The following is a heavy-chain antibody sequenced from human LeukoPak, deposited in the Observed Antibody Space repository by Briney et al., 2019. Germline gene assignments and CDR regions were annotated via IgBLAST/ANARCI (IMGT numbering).Heavy chain of an antibody. Sequence: SETLSLTCTVSGGSISSDYWSWIRQPPGKGLEWIGYIYYRGSTNYNPSLKSRVTISVDTSKNQFSLKLSSVTAADTAVYYCARIRARSGSKDFDYWGQGTLVTVSS. D-gene: IGHD3-10*01. CDR3: ARIRARSGSKDFDY. J-gene: IGHJ4*02. CDR1: GGSISSDY. CDR2: IYYRGST. V-gene: IGHV4-59*01.